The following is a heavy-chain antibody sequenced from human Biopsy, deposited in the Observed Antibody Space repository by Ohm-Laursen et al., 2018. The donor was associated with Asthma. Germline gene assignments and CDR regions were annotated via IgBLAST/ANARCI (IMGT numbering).Heavy chain of an antibody. D-gene: IGHD4-17*01. CDR3: ASDFPKDYVRYNFQF. CDR2: HDHEEGGT. J-gene: IGHJ4*02. V-gene: IGHV1-24*01. Sequence: ASVKVSCKVSGYTLTVLSMHWVRQAPGQGLEWMGGHDHEEGGTVNARRFQGRVTMTEDTSTDTAYMELSSLSSDDTAVYYCASDFPKDYVRYNFQFWGQGTLVTVSS. CDR1: GYTLTVLS.